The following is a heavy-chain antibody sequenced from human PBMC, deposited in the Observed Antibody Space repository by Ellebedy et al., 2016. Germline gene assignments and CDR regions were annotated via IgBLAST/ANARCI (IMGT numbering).Heavy chain of an antibody. D-gene: IGHD1-26*01. V-gene: IGHV3-7*01. CDR2: INPGGNIK. Sequence: GESLKISCVASGFIFSRCPMQWVRQAPGKGLEWVASINPGGNIKQYLGSVKGRFTISRDNAKNSLFLQMDSLRDEDTAIYYCSSGNFFDYWGQGALVTVSS. CDR3: SSGNFFDY. CDR1: GFIFSRCP. J-gene: IGHJ4*02.